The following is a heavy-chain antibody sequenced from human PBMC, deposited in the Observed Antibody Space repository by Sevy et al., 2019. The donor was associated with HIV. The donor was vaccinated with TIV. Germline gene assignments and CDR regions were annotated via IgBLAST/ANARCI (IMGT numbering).Heavy chain of an antibody. D-gene: IGHD3-16*01. CDR1: GFPFSVYP. CDR2: ISSDGSAK. CDR3: ASGQDVITDDY. V-gene: IGHV3-30*15. Sequence: GGSLRLSCAASGFPFSVYPMHWVRQAPDKRLEWVAVISSDGSAKYYSDSVRGRFTFSRYNSRNTLYLQMSSLRTEDTAVYYCASGQDVITDDYWGQGTLVTVSS. J-gene: IGHJ4*02.